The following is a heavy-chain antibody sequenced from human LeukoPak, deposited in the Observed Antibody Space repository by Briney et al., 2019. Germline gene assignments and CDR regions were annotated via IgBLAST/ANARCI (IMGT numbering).Heavy chain of an antibody. D-gene: IGHD3-22*01. J-gene: IGHJ4*02. V-gene: IGHV3-66*01. CDR3: ARDVFGTDYYDSSGYPQDYFDY. Sequence: GGSLRLSCAASGFTVSSNYMSWVRQAPGKGLEWVSVIYSGGSTYYADSVKGRFTISRDNSKNTLYLQMNSLRAEDTAVYYCARDVFGTDYYDSSGYPQDYFDYWGQGTLVTVSS. CDR1: GFTVSSNY. CDR2: IYSGGST.